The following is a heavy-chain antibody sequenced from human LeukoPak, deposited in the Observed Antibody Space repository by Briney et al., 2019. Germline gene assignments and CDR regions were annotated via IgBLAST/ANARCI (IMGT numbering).Heavy chain of an antibody. J-gene: IGHJ4*02. V-gene: IGHV5-10-1*01. D-gene: IGHD6-19*01. CDR3: ARQYGSGSSISTDFDY. CDR1: GYTFTNYW. CDR2: TYPSDSYS. Sequence: VEALRISCKGSGYTFTNYWITWVRQMPGKGLEWMGRTYPSDSYSDYSPSFQGHVTVSVDKSISTAYLEWSSLKASDTAMYYCARQYGSGSSISTDFDYWGQGTLVTVSS.